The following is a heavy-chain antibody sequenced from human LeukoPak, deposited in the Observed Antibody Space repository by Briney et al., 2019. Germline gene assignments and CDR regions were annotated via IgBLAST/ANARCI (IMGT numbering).Heavy chain of an antibody. Sequence: ASVKVSCKASGYTFTNYDVHWVRQATGQGLEWVGWMSPNSGSTVHAQKFQGRVTITRNTSISTAYMELSSLRSEDTAVYYCARALAAAGTSGAFDIWGQGTMVTVSS. CDR2: MSPNSGST. J-gene: IGHJ3*02. V-gene: IGHV1-8*01. CDR3: ARALAAAGTSGAFDI. CDR1: GYTFTNYD. D-gene: IGHD6-13*01.